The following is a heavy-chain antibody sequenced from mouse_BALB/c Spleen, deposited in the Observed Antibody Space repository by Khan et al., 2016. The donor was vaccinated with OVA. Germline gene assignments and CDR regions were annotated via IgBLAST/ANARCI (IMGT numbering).Heavy chain of an antibody. CDR3: ARNYDYDEGLAY. D-gene: IGHD2-4*01. V-gene: IGHV2-2*02. CDR1: GFSLTTYG. Sequence: QVQLKESGPGLVQPSQSLSITCTVSGFSLTTYGVHWFRQSPGKGLEWLGVIWSGGSTDYNAAFISRLSISKDNSKSQVFFKMNSLQANDTAIYYCARNYDYDEGLAYWGQGTLVTVSA. CDR2: IWSGGST. J-gene: IGHJ3*01.